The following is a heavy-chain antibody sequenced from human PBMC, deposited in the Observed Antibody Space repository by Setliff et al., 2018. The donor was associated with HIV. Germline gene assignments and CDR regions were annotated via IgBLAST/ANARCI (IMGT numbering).Heavy chain of an antibody. CDR2: ISAYNGNT. V-gene: IGHV1-18*01. CDR1: GYSLTSYS. CDR3: ARDGDNYDSSGYYYYYYGMDV. D-gene: IGHD3-22*01. Sequence: ASVKVSCKASGYSLTSYSINWVRQAPGQGLEWMGWISAYNGNTMYAQKFQGRVTMTEDTSTDTAHMELRSLRSEDTAVYYCARDGDNYDSSGYYYYYYGMDVWGQGTTVTVSS. J-gene: IGHJ6*02.